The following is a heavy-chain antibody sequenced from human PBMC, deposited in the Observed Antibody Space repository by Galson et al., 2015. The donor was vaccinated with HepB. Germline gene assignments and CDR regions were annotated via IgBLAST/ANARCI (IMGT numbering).Heavy chain of an antibody. J-gene: IGHJ5*02. CDR1: GGTFSSYA. CDR2: IIPIFGTA. CDR3: ARALAGLSSSWGLDWFDP. Sequence: SVKVSCKASGGTFSSYAISWVRQAPGQGLEWMGGIIPIFGTANYAQKFQGRVTITADESTSTAYMELSSLRSEDTAVYYCARALAGLSSSWGLDWFDPWGQGTLVTVSS. D-gene: IGHD6-13*01. V-gene: IGHV1-69*13.